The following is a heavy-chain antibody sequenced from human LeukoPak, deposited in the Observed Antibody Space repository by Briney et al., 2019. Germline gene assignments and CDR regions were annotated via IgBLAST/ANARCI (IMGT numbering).Heavy chain of an antibody. V-gene: IGHV3-7*05. J-gene: IGHJ4*02. Sequence: PGGSLRLSCAASGFTFSSYWMSWVRQAPGKGLEWVANIKQDGSEKYYVDSVKGRFTISRDNAKNSLYLQMNSLRAEDTAVYYCAREDDSSGTNFDYWGQGTLVTVSS. CDR1: GFTFSSYW. D-gene: IGHD3-22*01. CDR2: IKQDGSEK. CDR3: AREDDSSGTNFDY.